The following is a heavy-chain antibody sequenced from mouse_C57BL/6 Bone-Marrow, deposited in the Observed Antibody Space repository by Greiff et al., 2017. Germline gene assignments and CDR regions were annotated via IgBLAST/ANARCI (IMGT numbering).Heavy chain of an antibody. CDR1: GYTFTSYW. D-gene: IGHD2-3*01. J-gene: IGHJ3*01. V-gene: IGHV1-69*01. Sequence: QVQLQQPGAELVMPGASVKLSCKASGYTFTSYWMHWVKQRPGQGLAWIGEIDPSDSYTNYNQKFKGKSTLTVDKSSSTAYMQLSSLTSEDSAVYYCARSGGYYWFAYWGQGTLVTVSA. CDR2: IDPSDSYT. CDR3: ARSGGYYWFAY.